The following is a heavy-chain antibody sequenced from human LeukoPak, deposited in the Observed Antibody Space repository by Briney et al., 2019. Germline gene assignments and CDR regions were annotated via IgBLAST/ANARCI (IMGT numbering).Heavy chain of an antibody. CDR1: GYSISSGYF. J-gene: IGHJ4*02. CDR3: ARDRRNYYGPGD. D-gene: IGHD3-10*01. Sequence: SETLSLTCNVSGYSISSGYFWGWVRQAPGKGLEWIGSIYQRATVHYNPSLKSRVTISLDTSKNQFSLKLSSVTAADTAVYYCARDRRNYYGPGDWGQGTLVTVSS. V-gene: IGHV4-38-2*02. CDR2: IYQRATV.